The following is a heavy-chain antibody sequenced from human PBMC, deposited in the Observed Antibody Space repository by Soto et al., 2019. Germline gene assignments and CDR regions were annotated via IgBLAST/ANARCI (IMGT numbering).Heavy chain of an antibody. Sequence: EVQLVESGGGLVQPGGSLRLSCAASGFTFSDNYMDWVRQAPGKGLEWVGLIRNKANSYITEYAASVKGRFTISRDDSKNSLFLQMNSLKTEDTALYYCARGILRYYYYGMDVWGQGTTVTVSS. V-gene: IGHV3-72*01. CDR2: IRNKANSYIT. J-gene: IGHJ6*02. CDR3: ARGILRYYYYGMDV. CDR1: GFTFSDNY. D-gene: IGHD3-3*02.